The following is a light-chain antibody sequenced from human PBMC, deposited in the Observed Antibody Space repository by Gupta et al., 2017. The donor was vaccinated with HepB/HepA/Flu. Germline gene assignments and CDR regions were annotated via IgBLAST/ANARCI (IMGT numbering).Light chain of an antibody. Sequence: DIVMTQSPLSLPVTPGEPASISCRSSQSLLHSNGYNYLDWYLQKPGQSPQLLIYLGSNRASGVPDRFSGSGSGTDFTLKSSRVEAEDVGVYYGRQYLQTLTFGGGTKVEIK. V-gene: IGKV2-28*01. J-gene: IGKJ4*01. CDR1: QSLLHSNGYNY. CDR3: RQYLQTLT. CDR2: LGS.